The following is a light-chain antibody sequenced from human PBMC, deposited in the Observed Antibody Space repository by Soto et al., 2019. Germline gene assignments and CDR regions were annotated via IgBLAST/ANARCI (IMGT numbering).Light chain of an antibody. CDR2: GAS. Sequence: EIVLTQSPGILSLSPGERASLSCGASQSITSSFLAWYQRKPGQAPRLLIYGASNRATGIPDRFSGSGSGTDFTLTISRLEPEDFAVYYCQQYGSSGTFGQGTKVDIK. CDR1: QSITSSF. CDR3: QQYGSSGT. J-gene: IGKJ1*01. V-gene: IGKV3-20*01.